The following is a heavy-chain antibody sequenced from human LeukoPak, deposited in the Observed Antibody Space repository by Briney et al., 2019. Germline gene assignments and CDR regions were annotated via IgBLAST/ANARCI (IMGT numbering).Heavy chain of an antibody. J-gene: IGHJ4*02. Sequence: GGSLRLSCAASGFTFRNYAMSWVRQAPGKGLEWVSGISGSGGSTYYADSVKGRFTISRDQSKNTLFLQMNSLRVEDTAVYYCAREYYDFWSGEGYWGQGTLVTVSS. D-gene: IGHD3-3*01. V-gene: IGHV3-23*01. CDR2: ISGSGGST. CDR3: AREYYDFWSGEGY. CDR1: GFTFRNYA.